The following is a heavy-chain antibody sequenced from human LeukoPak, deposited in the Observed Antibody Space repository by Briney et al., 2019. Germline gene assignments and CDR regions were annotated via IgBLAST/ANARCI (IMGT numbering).Heavy chain of an antibody. V-gene: IGHV3-7*03. J-gene: IGHJ6*03. D-gene: IGHD6-13*01. CDR3: AKVRGYSSNYYYYYMDV. CDR2: IKQDGSEK. Sequence: GGSLRLSCAASGFTFSSYSMNWVRQAPGKGLEWVANIKQDGSEKYYVDSVKGRFTISRDNAKNSLYLQMNSLRAEDTAVYYCAKVRGYSSNYYYYYMDVWGKGTTVTISS. CDR1: GFTFSSYS.